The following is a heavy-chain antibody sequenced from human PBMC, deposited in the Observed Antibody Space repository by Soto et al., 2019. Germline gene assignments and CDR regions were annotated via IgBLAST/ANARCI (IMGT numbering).Heavy chain of an antibody. V-gene: IGHV4-59*01. CDR2: IYYSGST. Sequence: SETLSLTCTVSGGSISSYYWSWIRQPPGKGLEWIGYIYYSGSTNYNPSLKSRVTISVDTSKNQFSLKLSSVTAADTAVYYCARVVAGSLFDYWGQGTLVTVSS. D-gene: IGHD6-19*01. J-gene: IGHJ4*02. CDR3: ARVVAGSLFDY. CDR1: GGSISSYY.